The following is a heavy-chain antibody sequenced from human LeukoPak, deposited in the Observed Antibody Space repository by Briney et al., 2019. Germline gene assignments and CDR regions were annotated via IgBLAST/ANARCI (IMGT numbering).Heavy chain of an antibody. CDR1: GVSIYIYY. J-gene: IGHJ4*02. CDR3: ARWTTVTRAFDF. CDR2: IYTSGST. D-gene: IGHD4-17*01. Sequence: PSETLSLTCCVSGVSIYIYYWRWLRPPAGKGLEWIVHIYTSGSTNYNHSLKSRVNMTVHTSKNQFSVTLNSITAADTGVYYCARWTTVTRAFDFWGQGTLVTVSS. V-gene: IGHV4-4*07.